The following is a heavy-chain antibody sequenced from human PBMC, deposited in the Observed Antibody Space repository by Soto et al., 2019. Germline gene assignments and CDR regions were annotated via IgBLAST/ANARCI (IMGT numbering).Heavy chain of an antibody. CDR2: IYYTVST. D-gene: IGHD4-17*01. Sequence: QVQLQESGPGLVKPSQTLSLTCTVSGGSISSGGYYWSWIRQHPGKGLEWIGYIYYTVSTYYNPSLKSRVTISVDTSKNQFSLKLTSVTDADTAVYYCARNEEVNYADYGGSDHYYGMDVWGQGTTVTVSS. CDR1: GGSISSGGYY. V-gene: IGHV4-31*03. J-gene: IGHJ6*02. CDR3: ARNEEVNYADYGGSDHYYGMDV.